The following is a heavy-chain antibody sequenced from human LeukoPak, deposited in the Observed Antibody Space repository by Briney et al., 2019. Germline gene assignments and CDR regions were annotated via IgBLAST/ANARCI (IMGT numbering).Heavy chain of an antibody. V-gene: IGHV4-39*01. J-gene: IGHJ4*02. Sequence: PSETLSLTCTVSGGSISSSNYFWGWIRQPPGRGLEWIGNIYYSGTTHYNPSLKSRVTISVDTSKNQFSLNLSSVTAADTAVHYCARLRAVAGYFDYWGQGTLVTVSS. CDR3: ARLRAVAGYFDY. D-gene: IGHD6-19*01. CDR1: GGSISSSNYF. CDR2: IYYSGTT.